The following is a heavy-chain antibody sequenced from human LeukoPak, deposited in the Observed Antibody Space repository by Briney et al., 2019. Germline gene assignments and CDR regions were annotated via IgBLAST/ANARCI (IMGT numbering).Heavy chain of an antibody. CDR3: ASAPAFGSDY. Sequence: GGSLRLSCAASGFTFSSYSMNWVRQAPGKGLEWVSSISSSSSYIYYADSVKGRFTISRDDAKNSLYLQMNSLRAEDTAVYYCASAPAFGSDYWGQGTLVTVSS. V-gene: IGHV3-21*01. CDR1: GFTFSSYS. D-gene: IGHD2-2*01. J-gene: IGHJ4*02. CDR2: ISSSSSYI.